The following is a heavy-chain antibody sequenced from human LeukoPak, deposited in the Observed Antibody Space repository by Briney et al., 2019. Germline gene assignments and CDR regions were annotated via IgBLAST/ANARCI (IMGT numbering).Heavy chain of an antibody. CDR1: GYTFTSYG. J-gene: IGHJ4*02. V-gene: IGHV1-18*01. CDR3: ASTVPYCSGGSCGRYYYFDY. D-gene: IGHD2-15*01. CDR2: ISAYNGNT. Sequence: ASVKVSCKASGYTFTSYGISWVRQAPEQGLEWMGWISAYNGNTNYAQKLQGRVTMTTDTSTSTAYMELRSLRSDDTAVYYCASTVPYCSGGSCGRYYYFDYWGQGTLVTVSS.